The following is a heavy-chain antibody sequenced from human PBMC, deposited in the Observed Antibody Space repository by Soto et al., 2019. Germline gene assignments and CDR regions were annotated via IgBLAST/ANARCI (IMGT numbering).Heavy chain of an antibody. CDR2: IPYDGSDK. CDR3: AKGKLGSTGLDF. D-gene: IGHD6-13*01. CDR1: GFTFSSSG. Sequence: QVQLVESGGGVVQPGRSLRLSCAASGFTFSSSGMHWVRQAPGKGLEWVAFIPYDGSDKYYADSVKGRFTISRDNSKDTLYLQMNGLRAEDTAVYYCAKGKLGSTGLDFWGQGTLVTVSS. V-gene: IGHV3-30*18. J-gene: IGHJ4*02.